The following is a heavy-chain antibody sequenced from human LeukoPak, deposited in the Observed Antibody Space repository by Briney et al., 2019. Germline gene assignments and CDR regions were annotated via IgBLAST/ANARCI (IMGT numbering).Heavy chain of an antibody. CDR1: GYTFTGYY. CDR2: INPNSGGT. CDR3: AAALEWELHLPFDY. Sequence: GASVKVSCKASGYTFTGYYMHWVRQAPGQGLEWMGWINPNSGGTNYAQKFQGRVTMTRDTSISTAYMELSRLRSDDTAVYYCAAALEWELHLPFDYWGQGTLVTVSS. J-gene: IGHJ4*02. D-gene: IGHD1-26*01. V-gene: IGHV1-2*02.